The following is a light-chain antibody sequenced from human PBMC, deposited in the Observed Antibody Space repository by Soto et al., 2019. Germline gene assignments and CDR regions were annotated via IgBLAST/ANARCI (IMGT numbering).Light chain of an antibody. J-gene: IGLJ1*01. CDR3: ETWESNTQV. Sequence: QLVLTQSSSASASLGSSVKLTCTLSSGHSSYIIAWHQQQPGKAPRYLMKLEGSGSYNKGSGVPDRFSGSSSGADRYLTISNLQFEDEADYYCETWESNTQVFCTGTKVTVL. CDR2: LEGSGSY. V-gene: IGLV4-60*02. CDR1: SGHSSYI.